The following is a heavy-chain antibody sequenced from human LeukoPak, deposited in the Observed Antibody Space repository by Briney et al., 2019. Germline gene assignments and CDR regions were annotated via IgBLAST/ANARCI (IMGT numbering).Heavy chain of an antibody. V-gene: IGHV4-31*03. Sequence: SQTLSLTCTVSGGSISSGGYYWSWIRQHPGKGLEWIGYIYYSGSTYYNPSLKSRVTISVDTSKNQFSLKLSSVTAADTAVSYCARVYDFWSGYYSFDYWGQGTLVTVSS. J-gene: IGHJ4*02. CDR1: GGSISSGGYY. CDR3: ARVYDFWSGYYSFDY. D-gene: IGHD3-3*01. CDR2: IYYSGST.